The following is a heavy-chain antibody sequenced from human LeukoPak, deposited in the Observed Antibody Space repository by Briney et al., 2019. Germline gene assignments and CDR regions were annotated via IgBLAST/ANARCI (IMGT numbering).Heavy chain of an antibody. CDR1: GFTLSSYS. Sequence: GGSLSLSCAASGFTLSSYSMNWVGQAPGKGLEWVSSISSSSSYIYYADSVKGRFTNSRDNAKNSLYLQMNSLRAEDTAVYYCARDEGYCSSTSCHGPNDYSGQGTLVTVSS. D-gene: IGHD2-2*01. CDR3: ARDEGYCSSTSCHGPNDY. V-gene: IGHV3-21*01. CDR2: ISSSSSYI. J-gene: IGHJ4*02.